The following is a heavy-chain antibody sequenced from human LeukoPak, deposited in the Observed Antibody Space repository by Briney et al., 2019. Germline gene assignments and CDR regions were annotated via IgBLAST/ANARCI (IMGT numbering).Heavy chain of an antibody. CDR2: VSGSGDTT. V-gene: IGHV3-23*01. CDR3: AKESYSGSYYGYFDY. D-gene: IGHD1-26*01. J-gene: IGHJ4*02. Sequence: GSLRLSCAASGFTVSSNYMSWVRQAAGKGLEWVSVVSGSGDTTYYADSVKGRFTISRDNSKNTLYLQMNSLRAEDTAVYYCAKESYSGSYYGYFDYWGQGTLVTVSS. CDR1: GFTVSSNY.